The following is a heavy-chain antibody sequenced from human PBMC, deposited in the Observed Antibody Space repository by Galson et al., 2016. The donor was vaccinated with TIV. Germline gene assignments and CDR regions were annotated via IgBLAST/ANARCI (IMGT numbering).Heavy chain of an antibody. J-gene: IGHJ5*02. CDR1: RYRFTNYW. V-gene: IGHV5-10-1*01. Sequence: QSGAEVKKPGESLTISCKHSRYRFTNYWISWVRQMPGTGLEWMGRIAPSDSYTNYSPSFQGPVTISIDKSVNTAYLQWSALKASDTAMYYCARESHTENWFDPWGQGTLVIVSS. CDR2: IAPSDSYT. D-gene: IGHD2-8*02. CDR3: ARESHTENWFDP.